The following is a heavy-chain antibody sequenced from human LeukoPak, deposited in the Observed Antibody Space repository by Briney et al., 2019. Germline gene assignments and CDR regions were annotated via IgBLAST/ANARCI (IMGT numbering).Heavy chain of an antibody. CDR2: INHSGST. CDR1: GGSFSGYY. V-gene: IGHV4-34*01. J-gene: IGHJ4*02. D-gene: IGHD3-10*01. CDR3: ARGGGGLWFGERERLDY. Sequence: SETLSLTCAVYGGSFSGYYWSWIRQPPGKGLEWIGEINHSGSTNYNPSLKSRVTISVDTSKNQFSLKLSSVTAADTDVYYCARGGGGLWFGERERLDYWGQGTLVTVSS.